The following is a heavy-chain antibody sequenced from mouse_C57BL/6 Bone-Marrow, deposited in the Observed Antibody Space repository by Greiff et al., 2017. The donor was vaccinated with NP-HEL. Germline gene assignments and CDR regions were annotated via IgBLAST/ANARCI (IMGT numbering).Heavy chain of an antibody. J-gene: IGHJ4*01. CDR1: GYTFTSYW. CDR3: AIGGSYYAMDY. CDR2: LHPSDSDT. V-gene: IGHV1-74*01. Sequence: QVQLQQPGAELVKPGASVKVSCKASGYTFTSYWMHWVKQRPGQGLEWIGRLHPSDSDTNYNQKFKGKATLTVDKSSSTAYMQLSSLTSEDSAVYYCAIGGSYYAMDYWGQGTSVTVSS.